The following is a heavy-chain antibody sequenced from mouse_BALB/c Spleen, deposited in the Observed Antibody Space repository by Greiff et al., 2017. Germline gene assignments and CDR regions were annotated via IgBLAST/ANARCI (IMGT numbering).Heavy chain of an antibody. CDR2: ISYDGSN. V-gene: IGHV3-6*02. D-gene: IGHD4-1*01. Sequence: EVQLQESGPGLVKPSQSLSLTCSVTGYSITSGYYWNWIRQFPGNKLEWMGYISYDGSNNYNPSLKNRISITRDTSKNQFFLKLNSVTTEDTATYYCARRGGGTSFDYWGQGTTLTVSS. J-gene: IGHJ2*01. CDR1: GYSITSGYY. CDR3: ARRGGGTSFDY.